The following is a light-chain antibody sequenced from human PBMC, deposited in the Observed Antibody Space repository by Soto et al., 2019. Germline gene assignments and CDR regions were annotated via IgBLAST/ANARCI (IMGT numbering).Light chain of an antibody. V-gene: IGLV1-44*01. Sequence: QSALTQPPSASGTPGRRITISCSGSSSNIGDNPVNWYQQLPGAAPKLLIYINDQRPPGVPDRFSGSKSGTSASLAISGLQPADEADYYCAAWDDSLNALFGTGTKGTVL. CDR2: IND. CDR1: SSNIGDNP. CDR3: AAWDDSLNAL. J-gene: IGLJ1*01.